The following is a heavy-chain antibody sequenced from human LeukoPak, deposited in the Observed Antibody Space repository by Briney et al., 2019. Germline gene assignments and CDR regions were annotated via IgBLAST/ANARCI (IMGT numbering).Heavy chain of an antibody. V-gene: IGHV3-23*01. CDR1: GFNFSNAW. CDR3: AKGVDTAMVDSFDY. CDR2: ISGSGGST. D-gene: IGHD5-18*01. Sequence: GGSLRLSCAASGFNFSNAWMSWVRQAPGKGLEWVSAISGSGGSTYYADSVKGRFTISRDNSKNTLYLQMNSLRAEDTAVYYCAKGVDTAMVDSFDYWGQGTLVTVSS. J-gene: IGHJ4*02.